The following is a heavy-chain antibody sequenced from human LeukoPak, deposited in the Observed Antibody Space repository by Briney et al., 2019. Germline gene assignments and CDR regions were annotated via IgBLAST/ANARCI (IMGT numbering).Heavy chain of an antibody. D-gene: IGHD5-18*01. CDR2: IYTSGST. Sequence: SQTLSLTCTVSGGSISSYYWSWIRQPAGKGLEWIGRIYTSGSTNYNPSLKSRVTMSVDTSKNQFSLKLSSVTAADTAVSYCARDLTRGYIYGFDYYYYYMNVWGKGSSVTVSS. CDR3: ARDLTRGYIYGFDYYYYYMNV. CDR1: GGSISSYY. J-gene: IGHJ6*03. V-gene: IGHV4-4*07.